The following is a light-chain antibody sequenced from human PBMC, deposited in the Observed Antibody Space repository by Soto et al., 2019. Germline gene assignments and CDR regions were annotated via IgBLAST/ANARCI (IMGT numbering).Light chain of an antibody. CDR2: EVT. CDR3: RSYAGSNNLV. J-gene: IGLJ1*01. Sequence: QSVLTQAPSASGSPGQSVSISCTGTSRDVGGYDYVSWYQQHTGKAPTLMLYEVTKRPSGVPDRFSGSKSGNTASLNVSGLQAEDEAEYYCRSYAGSNNLVFGTGTQVTVL. V-gene: IGLV2-8*01. CDR1: SRDVGGYDY.